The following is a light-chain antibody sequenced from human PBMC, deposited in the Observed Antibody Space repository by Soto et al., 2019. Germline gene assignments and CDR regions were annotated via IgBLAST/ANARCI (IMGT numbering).Light chain of an antibody. V-gene: IGKV3-20*01. CDR1: QRVSSSY. J-gene: IGKJ5*01. Sequence: EILMRHAHGTLSLSPGERATLSCRASQRVSSSYLAWYQQKPGQAPRLLISGASSGAAGIPFRFSGSGSEIDFTFSIIRLEAVDIAECHCQEYGRAFGQGTRLEIK. CDR2: GAS. CDR3: QEYGRA.